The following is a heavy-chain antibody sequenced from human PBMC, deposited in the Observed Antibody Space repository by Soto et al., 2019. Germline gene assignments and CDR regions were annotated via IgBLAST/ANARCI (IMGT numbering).Heavy chain of an antibody. CDR2: IWYDGSNE. V-gene: IGHV3-33*01. Sequence: QVYLVESGGGVVQPGRSLRLSCRASGFTFNSYAMHWVRQAPGKGPDWLASIWYDGSNEFYADSVKGRFTISRDNSKNTLYLEVNRLRAEDTAVYYCARDRLSTFYYYGMDVWGQGTTVTVSS. D-gene: IGHD2-8*01. CDR3: ARDRLSTFYYYGMDV. J-gene: IGHJ6*02. CDR1: GFTFNSYA.